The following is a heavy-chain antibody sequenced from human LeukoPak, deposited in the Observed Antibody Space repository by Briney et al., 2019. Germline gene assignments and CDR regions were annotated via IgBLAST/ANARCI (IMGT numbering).Heavy chain of an antibody. J-gene: IGHJ4*02. V-gene: IGHV4-61*02. D-gene: IGHD5-18*01. CDR1: GGSISSGSNY. CDR2: IYTRGST. Sequence: SETLSLTCTVSGGSISSGSNYWSWIRQPAGKGLEWIGRIYTRGSTNYNPSLKSRVTISIDTSKNQFSLKLSSVTVADTAVYYCASQYDTAMVNWGQGTLVTVSS. CDR3: ASQYDTAMVN.